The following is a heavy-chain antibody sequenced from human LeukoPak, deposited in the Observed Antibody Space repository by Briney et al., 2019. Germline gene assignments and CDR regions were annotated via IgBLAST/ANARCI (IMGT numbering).Heavy chain of an antibody. D-gene: IGHD2-2*02. CDR1: GFTLSSYS. Sequence: GGSLRLSCAASGFTLSSYSMNWVRQAPGKGLEWVSSISSSSSYIYYADSVKGRFTISRDNAKISLYLQMNSLRAEDTAVYYCARDQYCSSTSCYNGYYYYYMDVWGKGTTVTVSS. CDR2: ISSSSSYI. CDR3: ARDQYCSSTSCYNGYYYYYMDV. V-gene: IGHV3-21*01. J-gene: IGHJ6*03.